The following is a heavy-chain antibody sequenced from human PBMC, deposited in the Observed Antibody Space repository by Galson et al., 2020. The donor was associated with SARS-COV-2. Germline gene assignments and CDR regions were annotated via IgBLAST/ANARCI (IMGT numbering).Heavy chain of an antibody. CDR1: GFTFSSYS. D-gene: IGHD6-19*01. CDR3: ARDSWAGANFDC. CDR2: ISSSSSYI. Sequence: GESLKISCAASGFTFSSYSMHWVRQAPGKGLEWVSSISSSSSYIYYADSVKGRFTISRDNAKNSLYLQMNSLRAEDTAVYYCARDSWAGANFDCWGQGTLVTVSS. J-gene: IGHJ4*02. V-gene: IGHV3-21*01.